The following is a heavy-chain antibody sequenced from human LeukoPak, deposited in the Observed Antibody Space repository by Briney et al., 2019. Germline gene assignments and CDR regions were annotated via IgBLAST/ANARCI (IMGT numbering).Heavy chain of an antibody. J-gene: IGHJ3*02. Sequence: SETLSLTCTVSGGSISSSRFFWGRIRQPPGKGLEWIGSISYSGTTSYNPSLRSRAIISIDTSKNHFSLKLNSVTAADTAVYYCARHPSAVWGSYVPTPIWGQGTMVTISS. CDR1: GGSISSSRFF. D-gene: IGHD3-16*01. V-gene: IGHV4-39*01. CDR3: ARHPSAVWGSYVPTPI. CDR2: ISYSGTT.